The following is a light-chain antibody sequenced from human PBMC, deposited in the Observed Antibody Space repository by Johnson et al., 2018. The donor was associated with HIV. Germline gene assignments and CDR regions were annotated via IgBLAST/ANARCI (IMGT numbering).Light chain of an antibody. CDR1: SSNIGNNY. V-gene: IGLV1-51*01. J-gene: IGLJ1*01. CDR2: DNN. Sequence: QSVLTQPPSVSAAPGQKVTISCSGSSSNIGNNYVSWYQQLPGTAPKLLIYDNNKRPSGIPDRFSGSKSGTSATLGITGLQTGDEADYYCGTWDSSLGAHYVFGSGTEVTVI. CDR3: GTWDSSLGAHYV.